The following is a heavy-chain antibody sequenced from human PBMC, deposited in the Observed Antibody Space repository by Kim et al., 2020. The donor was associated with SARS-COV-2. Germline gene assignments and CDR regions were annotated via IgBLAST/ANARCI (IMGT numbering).Heavy chain of an antibody. CDR3: ARQYCSSTSCAFDY. J-gene: IGHJ4*02. D-gene: IGHD2-2*01. Sequence: ADEGKGRLTISRDNAKNSLYLQMNSLRAEDTAVYYCARQYCSSTSCAFDYWGQGTLVTVSS. V-gene: IGHV3-21*01.